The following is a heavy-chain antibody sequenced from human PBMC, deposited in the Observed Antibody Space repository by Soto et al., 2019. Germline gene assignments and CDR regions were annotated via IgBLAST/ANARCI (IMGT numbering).Heavy chain of an antibody. J-gene: IGHJ4*02. V-gene: IGHV1-46*01. CDR3: ARGGHVVVVTAAFDY. CDR2: VNPSGGHT. Sequence: QVQLMQSGAEVKKPGASVKVSCKASGNTFTNYYIHWVRQAPGQGLEWMGTVNPSGGHTTYSQNCLCRVTKTRDTSTSTLYVALTSLTSDDTAVYYCARGGHVVVVTAAFDYWGQGTLVTVSS. D-gene: IGHD2-21*02. CDR1: GNTFTNYY.